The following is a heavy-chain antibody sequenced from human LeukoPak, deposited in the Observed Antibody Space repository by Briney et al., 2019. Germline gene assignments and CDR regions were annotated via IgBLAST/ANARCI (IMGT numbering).Heavy chain of an antibody. D-gene: IGHD6-19*01. V-gene: IGHV4-59*12. CDR1: GGSISSYY. CDR2: IYYTGNT. CDR3: ARGRSGSSSGWPKRYYFDY. J-gene: IGHJ4*02. Sequence: SETLSLTCTVSGGSISSYYWSWIRQPPGKGLEWIGYIYYTGNTNYNPSLKSRVTISADTSRNHFSLNLSSVTAADTAVYYCARGRSGSSSGWPKRYYFDYWGQGTLVTVS.